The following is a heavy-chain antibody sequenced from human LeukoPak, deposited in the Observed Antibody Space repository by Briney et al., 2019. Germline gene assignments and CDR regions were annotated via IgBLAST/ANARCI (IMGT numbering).Heavy chain of an antibody. CDR2: INSDGGST. D-gene: IGHD3-10*01. CDR3: AKDRRTMLDY. J-gene: IGHJ4*02. V-gene: IGHV3-74*01. Sequence: QAGGSLRLSCVASGFTFSSYWIHWVRQAPGKGLVWVSRINSDGGSTDYADSVKGRFTISRDNAKNTLYLQMNSLRAEDTAVYYCAKDRRTMLDYWGQGTLVTVSS. CDR1: GFTFSSYW.